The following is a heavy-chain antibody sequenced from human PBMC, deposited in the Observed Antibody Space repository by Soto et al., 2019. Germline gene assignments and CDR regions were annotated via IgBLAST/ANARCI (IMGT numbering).Heavy chain of an antibody. CDR2: IYPGDSDT. V-gene: IGHV5-51*01. Sequence: GESLKISCKASGYNFDNFWIAWVRQMPGKGLEWMGVIYPGDSDTRYSPSFQGQVTLSADKSTNTAHLHWSSLRASDTAMYYCARHGHMNKEVYGFYYLDNWGQGTLVTVSS. D-gene: IGHD2-8*01. J-gene: IGHJ4*02. CDR1: GYNFDNFW. CDR3: ARHGHMNKEVYGFYYLDN.